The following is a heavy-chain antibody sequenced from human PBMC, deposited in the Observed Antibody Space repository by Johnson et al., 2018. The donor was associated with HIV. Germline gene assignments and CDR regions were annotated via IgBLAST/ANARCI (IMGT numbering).Heavy chain of an antibody. J-gene: IGHJ3*02. Sequence: QMLLVESGGGVVQPGRSLRLSCAASGFTFSTYAMHWVRQAPGKGLEWVAVISYDGSNTYYVDSVKGRFTISRDNSKNTLYLQVNSLRGEDTAVYYCARDLLYGETAFDIWGQGTMVTVSS. D-gene: IGHD4-17*01. CDR3: ARDLLYGETAFDI. V-gene: IGHV3-30-3*01. CDR2: ISYDGSNT. CDR1: GFTFSTYA.